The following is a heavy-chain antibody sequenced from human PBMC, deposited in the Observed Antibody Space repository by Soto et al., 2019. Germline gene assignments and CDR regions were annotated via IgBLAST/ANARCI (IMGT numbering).Heavy chain of an antibody. Sequence: SVKVSCKASGGTFSSYAISWVRQAPGQGLEWMGGIIPIFGTANYAQKFQGRVTITADESTSTAYMELSSLRSEDTAVYYCATQREGRIAAAGNYYYGMDVWGQGTTVTVSS. CDR3: ATQREGRIAAAGNYYYGMDV. J-gene: IGHJ6*02. D-gene: IGHD6-13*01. CDR2: IIPIFGTA. CDR1: GGTFSSYA. V-gene: IGHV1-69*13.